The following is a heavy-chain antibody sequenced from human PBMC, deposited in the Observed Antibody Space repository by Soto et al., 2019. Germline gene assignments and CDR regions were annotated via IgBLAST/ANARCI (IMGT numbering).Heavy chain of an antibody. CDR3: AKGFIRDCGGDCTVDT. V-gene: IGHV3-23*01. Sequence: EVQLLESGGGLVQPGGSLRLSCAASGFTFSSYTMSWVRQAPGKGLEWVSGISATGGSTYYADSVKGRFTFSRENSKNTLNLQMNSLRDEDTAVYYCAKGFIRDCGGDCTVDTWGQGTLVTVSS. J-gene: IGHJ5*02. D-gene: IGHD2-21*02. CDR1: GFTFSSYT. CDR2: ISATGGST.